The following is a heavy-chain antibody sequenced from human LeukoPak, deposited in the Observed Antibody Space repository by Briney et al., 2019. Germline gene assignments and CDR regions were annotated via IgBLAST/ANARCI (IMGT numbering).Heavy chain of an antibody. J-gene: IGHJ2*01. V-gene: IGHV3-7*03. Sequence: GGSLRLSCAASGFTFSSYWMSWVRQAPGKGLEWVANIKQDGSEKYYVDSVKGRFTMSRDNAKNSLYLQMNSLRAEDTAVYSCAKNLLGSGAYSWYFDLWGRGTLVTVSS. CDR1: GFTFSSYW. CDR2: IKQDGSEK. CDR3: AKNLLGSGAYSWYFDL. D-gene: IGHD1-26*01.